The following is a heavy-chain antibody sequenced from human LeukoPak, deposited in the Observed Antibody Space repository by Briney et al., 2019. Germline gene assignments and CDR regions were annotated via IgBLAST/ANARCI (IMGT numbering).Heavy chain of an antibody. CDR2: IYYSGST. CDR3: ARHLKTSYYYDSSGYPDY. D-gene: IGHD3-22*01. CDR1: GGSISSSSYY. J-gene: IGHJ4*02. Sequence: SETLSHTCTVSGGSISSSSYYWGWIRQPPGKGLEWIGSIYYSGSTYYNPSLKSRVTISVDTSKNQFSLKLSSVTAADTAVYYCARHLKTSYYYDSSGYPDYWGQGTLVTASS. V-gene: IGHV4-39*01.